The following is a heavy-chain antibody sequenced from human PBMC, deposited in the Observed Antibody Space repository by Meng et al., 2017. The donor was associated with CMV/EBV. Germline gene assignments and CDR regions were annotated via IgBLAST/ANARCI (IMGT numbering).Heavy chain of an antibody. Sequence: GGSLRLSCAASGFTFSSYDMHWVRQATGKGLEWASAIGTAGDTYYPGSVKGRFTISRENAKNSLYLQMNSLRAGDTAVYYCARGPGYCSSTSCYMWLDGGGMDVWGQGTTVTVSS. CDR3: ARGPGYCSSTSCYMWLDGGGMDV. D-gene: IGHD2-2*02. CDR2: IGTAGDT. V-gene: IGHV3-13*01. J-gene: IGHJ6*02. CDR1: GFTFSSYD.